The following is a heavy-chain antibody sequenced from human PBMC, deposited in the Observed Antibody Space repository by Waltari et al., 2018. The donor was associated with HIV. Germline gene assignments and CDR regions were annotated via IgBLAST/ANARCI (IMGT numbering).Heavy chain of an antibody. CDR3: AKVGLSGRWLLRRPFYFDY. D-gene: IGHD3-10*01. Sequence: LLESGGNLVQPGGSLTLSCAASGFTFSSYAMTWVRQAPGEWLEWVSGISVNGGDTLCADAVKGCFTISRDASTVYLSMNRLTAEDTAVYYCAKVGLSGRWLLRRPFYFDYWGQGILVTVSS. J-gene: IGHJ4*02. V-gene: IGHV3-23*01. CDR2: ISVNGGDT. CDR1: GFTFSSYA.